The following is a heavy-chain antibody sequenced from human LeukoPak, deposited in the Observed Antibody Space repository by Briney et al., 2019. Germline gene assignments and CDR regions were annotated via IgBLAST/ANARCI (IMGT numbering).Heavy chain of an antibody. V-gene: IGHV1-2*02. D-gene: IGHD2-2*01. CDR3: ARDGAYCSSTSCYSYYYYYGMDV. J-gene: IGHJ6*02. Sequence: ASVKVSCEASGYTFTSYGISWVRQAPGQGLEWMGWINPNSGGTNYAQKFQGRVTMTRDTSISTAYMELSRLRSDDTAVYYCARDGAYCSSTSCYSYYYYYGMDVWGQGTTVTVSS. CDR2: INPNSGGT. CDR1: GYTFTSYG.